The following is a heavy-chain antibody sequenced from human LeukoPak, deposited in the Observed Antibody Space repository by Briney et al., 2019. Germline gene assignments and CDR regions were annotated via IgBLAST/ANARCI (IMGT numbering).Heavy chain of an antibody. CDR2: ISNDGSNK. CDR3: AKDQYVGSAALAGDY. V-gene: IGHV3-30*18. J-gene: IGHJ4*02. CDR1: GFTFSSYG. D-gene: IGHD6-19*01. Sequence: PGRSLRLSCAASGFTFSSYGIHWVRQAPGKGLEWVAHISNDGSNKDYADSVKGRFTMSRDNSENTLYLQMNSLRAEDTAVYYCAKDQYVGSAALAGDYWGQGTLVTVSS.